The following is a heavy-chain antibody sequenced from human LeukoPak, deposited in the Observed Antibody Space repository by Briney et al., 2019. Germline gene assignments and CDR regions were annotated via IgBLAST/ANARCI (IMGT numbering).Heavy chain of an antibody. D-gene: IGHD1-14*01. V-gene: IGHV3-21*01. CDR1: GFTFSTYS. Sequence: GGSLRLSCAASGFTFSTYSMNWVRQAPGQGLEWVSSISSSSTYTYYADSVKGRFTISGDNSKNSLYLQMNNLRAEDTAVYYCARWDRFHGVWGQGTLVTVSS. CDR2: ISSSSTYT. CDR3: ARWDRFHGV. J-gene: IGHJ4*02.